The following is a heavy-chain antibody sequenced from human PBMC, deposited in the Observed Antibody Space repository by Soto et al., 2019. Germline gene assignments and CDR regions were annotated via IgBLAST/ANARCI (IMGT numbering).Heavy chain of an antibody. D-gene: IGHD2-21*02. J-gene: IGHJ4*02. V-gene: IGHV4-59*08. CDR2: TYYSGST. CDR3: ARGGWRLIDY. CDR1: GGSISIYY. Sequence: QVQLQESGPGLVKPSETLSLTCTVSGGSISIYYWSWIRQPPEKGLEWIGYTYYSGSTNYNPSLKSRVTISVDTSKNQFSLKLSSVTAADTAVYYCARGGWRLIDYWGQGTLVTVSS.